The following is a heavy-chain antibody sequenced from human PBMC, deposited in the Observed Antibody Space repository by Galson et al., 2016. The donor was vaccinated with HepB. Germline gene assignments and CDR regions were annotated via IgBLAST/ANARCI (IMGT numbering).Heavy chain of an antibody. D-gene: IGHD4-17*01. V-gene: IGHV3-30*03. CDR1: GFTFSSHS. Sequence: SLRLSCAASGFTFSSHSMHWVRQAPGKGLEWVAVISYDGNNKYYADSVKGRFTISRDNSKNTLYLQMNSLRAEDTAVFYCAREPVTTVTKLYFDLWGRGTLVTVSS. CDR3: AREPVTTVTKLYFDL. CDR2: ISYDGNNK. J-gene: IGHJ2*01.